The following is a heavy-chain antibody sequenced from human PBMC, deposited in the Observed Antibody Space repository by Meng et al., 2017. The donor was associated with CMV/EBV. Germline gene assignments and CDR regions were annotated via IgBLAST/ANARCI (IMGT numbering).Heavy chain of an antibody. J-gene: IGHJ4*02. V-gene: IGHV1-2*02. CDR3: ARAPGNYYDSSGYPFDY. Sequence: YTFTGYYMHWVRQAPGQGLEWMGWINPNRGGTNYAQKFQGRVTMTRDTSISTAYMELSRLRSDDTAVYYCARAPGNYYDSSGYPFDYWGQGTLVTVSS. CDR1: YTFTGYY. D-gene: IGHD3-22*01. CDR2: INPNRGGT.